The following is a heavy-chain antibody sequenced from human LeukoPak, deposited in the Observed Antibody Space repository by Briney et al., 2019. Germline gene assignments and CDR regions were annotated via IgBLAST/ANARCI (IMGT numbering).Heavy chain of an antibody. D-gene: IGHD2-15*01. CDR3: ARNFPGVGCSGGSCYDY. V-gene: IGHV4-30-2*01. CDR1: GGSISSGGYY. Sequence: PSETGSLTCTFSGGSISSGGYYWSWIRQPPGKGLEWIGYIYHSGSTYYNPSLKSRVTISVDRSKNQFSLKLSSVTAADTAVYYCARNFPGVGCSGGSCYDYWGQGTLVTVSS. CDR2: IYHSGST. J-gene: IGHJ4*02.